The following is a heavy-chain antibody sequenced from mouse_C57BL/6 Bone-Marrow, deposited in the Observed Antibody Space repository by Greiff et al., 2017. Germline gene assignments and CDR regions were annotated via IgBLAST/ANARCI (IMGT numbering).Heavy chain of an antibody. J-gene: IGHJ3*01. Sequence: EVKVVESGGGLVQPGGSLKLSCAASGFTFSDYYMYWVRQTPEKRLEWVAYISNGGGSTYYPDTVKGRFTISRDNAKNTLYLQMSRLKSEDTAMYYCARQKSSWFAYWGQGTLVTVSA. CDR1: GFTFSDYY. V-gene: IGHV5-12*01. CDR2: ISNGGGST. CDR3: ARQKSSWFAY.